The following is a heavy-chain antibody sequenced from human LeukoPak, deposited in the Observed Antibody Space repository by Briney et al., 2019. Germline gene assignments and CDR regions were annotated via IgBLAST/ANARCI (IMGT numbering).Heavy chain of an antibody. CDR1: GYTFAGYY. CDR2: INPNTGGT. J-gene: IGHJ6*03. D-gene: IGHD6-6*01. Sequence: ASVKVSCKASGYTFAGYYMDRVRQAPGQGLEWMGWINPNTGGTNYAQKFQGRVTMTSDTSISTAYMELSRLRSDDTAVYYCARDGEYSSSGYYYYYMDVWGKGTTVTVSS. V-gene: IGHV1-2*02. CDR3: ARDGEYSSSGYYYYYMDV.